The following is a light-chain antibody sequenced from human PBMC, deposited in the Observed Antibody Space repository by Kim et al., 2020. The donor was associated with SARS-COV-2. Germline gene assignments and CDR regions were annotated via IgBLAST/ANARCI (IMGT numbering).Light chain of an antibody. CDR2: AAS. V-gene: IGKV1-8*01. Sequence: AIRMTQSPSSFSASTGHRVTITCRASQNINSNLAWYQQKPGKAPKLLTYAASTLQSGVPSRFSGSGSGTEFTLTISCLQSEDFATYYCQHYYTSPFTFGPGTKVDIK. CDR1: QNINSN. J-gene: IGKJ3*01. CDR3: QHYYTSPFT.